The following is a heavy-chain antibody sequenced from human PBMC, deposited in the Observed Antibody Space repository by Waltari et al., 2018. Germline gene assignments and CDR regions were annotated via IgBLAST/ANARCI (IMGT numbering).Heavy chain of an antibody. D-gene: IGHD2-2*01. V-gene: IGHV1-69*02. J-gene: IGHJ6*02. Sequence: QVQLVQSGAEVKKPGSSVKVSCKASGGTFSSYTISWVRQAPGQGLEWMGRIIPILGIANYGQKFQGRVTITADKSTSTAYMELSSLRSEDTAVYYCAREMEYQLLAYYYYGMDVWGQGTTVTVSS. CDR3: AREMEYQLLAYYYYGMDV. CDR1: GGTFSSYT. CDR2: IIPILGIA.